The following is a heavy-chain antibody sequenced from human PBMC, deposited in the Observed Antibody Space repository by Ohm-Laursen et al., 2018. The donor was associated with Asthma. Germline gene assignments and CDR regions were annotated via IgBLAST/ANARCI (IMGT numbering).Heavy chain of an antibody. Sequence: GTLSLTCTVSGGSISNGSYYWSWIRQPPGKGLEWIGYIYYSGSTNYNPSLKSRVTISVDTSKNQFSLKLSSVTAADTAVYYCARGHAYYYDSSGYENAFDIWGQGTMVTVSS. V-gene: IGHV4-61*01. CDR2: IYYSGST. CDR3: ARGHAYYYDSSGYENAFDI. J-gene: IGHJ3*02. D-gene: IGHD3-22*01. CDR1: GGSISNGSYY.